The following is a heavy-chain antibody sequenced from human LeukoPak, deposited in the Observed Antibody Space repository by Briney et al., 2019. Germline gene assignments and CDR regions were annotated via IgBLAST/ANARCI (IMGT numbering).Heavy chain of an antibody. CDR2: IYTSGST. Sequence: TTSETLSLTCTVSGGSISSYYWSWIRQPAGKGLEWIGRIYTSGSTNYNPSLKSRVTMSVDTSKNQFSLKLSSVTAADTAVYYCAREYLRNGGYDFPGVLYYYYMDVWGKGTTVTISS. CDR1: GGSISSYY. CDR3: AREYLRNGGYDFPGVLYYYYMDV. J-gene: IGHJ6*03. V-gene: IGHV4-4*07. D-gene: IGHD5-12*01.